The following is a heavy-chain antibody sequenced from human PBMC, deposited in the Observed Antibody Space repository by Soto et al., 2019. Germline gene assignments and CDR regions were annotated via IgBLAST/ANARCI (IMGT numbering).Heavy chain of an antibody. V-gene: IGHV4-59*08. D-gene: IGHD1-26*01. J-gene: IGHJ5*02. CDR1: GAPITSYH. CDR2: TSYTGNT. CDR3: ARHMHAGFTHYFAP. Sequence: AEILSPTCVVSGAPITSYHWCWIRQFPEKGLEMIAYTSYTGNTNYNHSLKSRVTTTMDTSKNQLSLKLTTLTAADTAVYYCARHMHAGFTHYFAPWGQGTLVTVPS.